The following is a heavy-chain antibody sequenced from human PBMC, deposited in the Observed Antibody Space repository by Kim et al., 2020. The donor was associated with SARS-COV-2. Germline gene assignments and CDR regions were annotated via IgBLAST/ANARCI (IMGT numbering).Heavy chain of an antibody. D-gene: IGHD3-10*01. CDR3: ARFRDYVVRGVISHYYYYGMDV. Sequence: ASVKVSCKASGYTFTNYAIHWVRQAPGQRLEWMGWINAGNDNTKYSQKFQGRVTITRDTSASTAYMELTSLRSEDTAVYYCARFRDYVVRGVISHYYYYGMDVWGQGTTVTVSS. CDR1: GYTFTNYA. V-gene: IGHV1-3*01. CDR2: INAGNDNT. J-gene: IGHJ6*02.